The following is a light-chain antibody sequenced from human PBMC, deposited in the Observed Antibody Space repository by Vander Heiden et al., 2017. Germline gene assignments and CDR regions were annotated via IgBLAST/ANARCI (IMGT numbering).Light chain of an antibody. CDR1: QGISSY. CDR2: AAS. Sequence: AIRMTQSPSSFSASTGDRVTITCRASQGISSYLAWYQQKPGKAPKLLIYAASTLQSGVPSRFSGSGYGTDFTLTISCLQSEDFAPYYCQQYDSYPPNTFGQGTKLEIK. CDR3: QQYDSYPPNT. V-gene: IGKV1-8*01. J-gene: IGKJ2*01.